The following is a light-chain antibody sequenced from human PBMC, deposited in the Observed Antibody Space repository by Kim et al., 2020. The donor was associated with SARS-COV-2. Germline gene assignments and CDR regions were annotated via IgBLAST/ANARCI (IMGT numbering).Light chain of an antibody. Sequence: SPAERATPPCRTSHRISSNYLAWYQQTPGQAPRLVIYGASSRAAGIPARFSGSGSGTDFTLTISRLEPEDFAVYYCQQRGNSPCTFGPGTRVEIK. CDR1: HRISSNY. CDR2: GAS. V-gene: IGKV3-20*01. CDR3: QQRGNSPCT. J-gene: IGKJ3*01.